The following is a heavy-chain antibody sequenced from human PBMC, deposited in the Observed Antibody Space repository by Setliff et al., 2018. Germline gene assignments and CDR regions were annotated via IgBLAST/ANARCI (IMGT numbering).Heavy chain of an antibody. V-gene: IGHV5-51*01. D-gene: IGHD6-13*01. CDR1: GYIFTNYW. J-gene: IGHJ3*02. Sequence: GESLKISCQGSGYIFTNYWIGWVRHRPGKGLEWMGIIFPGDSDARYSPSFQGQVTISVDKSINTAYLQWTSLKASDTAIYYCARHGDLASAGSGGPLRTFFDIWGQGTMVTVSS. CDR2: IFPGDSDA. CDR3: ARHGDLASAGSGGPLRTFFDI.